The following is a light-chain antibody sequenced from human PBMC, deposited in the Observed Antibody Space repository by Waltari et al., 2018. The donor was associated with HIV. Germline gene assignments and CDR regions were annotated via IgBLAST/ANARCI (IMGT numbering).Light chain of an antibody. CDR1: NIGSKS. CDR2: DDR. CDR3: HLWDRDTDHYV. V-gene: IGLV3-21*02. Sequence: SYVLTQPPSVAVAPGQTARITCGGNNIGSKSVHWYQQKPGQAPVLVVYDDRDRPSGIPERFSGSNFGNTATLTISRVEAGDQADYYCHLWDRDTDHYVFGTETKVTVL. J-gene: IGLJ1*01.